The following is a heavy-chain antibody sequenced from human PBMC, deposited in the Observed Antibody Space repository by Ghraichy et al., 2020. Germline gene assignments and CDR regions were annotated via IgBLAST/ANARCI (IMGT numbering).Heavy chain of an antibody. CDR3: ARVRFLEWSPPSNWFDP. D-gene: IGHD3-3*01. Sequence: SETLSLTYAVYGGSFSGYYWSWIRQPPGKGLEWIGEINHSGSTNYNPSLKSRVTISVDTSKNQFSLKLSSVTAADTAVYYCARVRFLEWSPPSNWFDPWGQGTLVTVSS. CDR1: GGSFSGYY. J-gene: IGHJ5*02. V-gene: IGHV4-34*01. CDR2: INHSGST.